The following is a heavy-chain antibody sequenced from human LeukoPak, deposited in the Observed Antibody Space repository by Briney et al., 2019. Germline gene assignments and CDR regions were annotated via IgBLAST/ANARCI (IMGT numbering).Heavy chain of an antibody. CDR2: IIPIFGTA. CDR3: ARDRAEEINIVVVPANWFDP. CDR1: GGTFISYA. D-gene: IGHD2-2*01. Sequence: ASVKVSCKASGGTFISYAISWVRQAPGQGLEWMGGIIPIFGTANYAQKFQGRVTITADESTSTAYMELSSLRSEDTAVYYCARDRAEEINIVVVPANWFDPWGQGTLVTVSS. J-gene: IGHJ5*02. V-gene: IGHV1-69*13.